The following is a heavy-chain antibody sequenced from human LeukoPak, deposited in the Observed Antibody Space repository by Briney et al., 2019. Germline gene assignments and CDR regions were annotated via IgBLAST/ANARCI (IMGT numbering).Heavy chain of an antibody. CDR2: IIPILGIA. CDR1: GGTFSSYA. CDR3: ARGSTESGGSALYYYYYMDV. Sequence: ASVKVSCKASGGTFSSYAISWVRQAPGQGLEWMGRIIPILGIANYAQKFQGRVTITADKSTCTAYMELSSLRSEDTAVYYCARGSTESGGSALYYYYYMDVWGKGTTVTVSS. V-gene: IGHV1-69*04. J-gene: IGHJ6*03. D-gene: IGHD2-15*01.